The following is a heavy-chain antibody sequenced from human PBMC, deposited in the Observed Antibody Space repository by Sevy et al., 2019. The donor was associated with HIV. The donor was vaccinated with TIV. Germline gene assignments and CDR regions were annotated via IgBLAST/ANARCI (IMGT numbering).Heavy chain of an antibody. D-gene: IGHD3-22*01. Sequence: ASVKVSCKVSGNTLTQLSMHWVRQVPGEGLEWMGSFDPEDDERIYAQKFQGRVTMTEDTSTDTAYMELSSLKSEDTAVYYCATTKDYYENSGDPFDYWGQGTLVTVSS. V-gene: IGHV1-24*01. CDR1: GNTLTQLS. CDR3: ATTKDYYENSGDPFDY. CDR2: FDPEDDER. J-gene: IGHJ4*02.